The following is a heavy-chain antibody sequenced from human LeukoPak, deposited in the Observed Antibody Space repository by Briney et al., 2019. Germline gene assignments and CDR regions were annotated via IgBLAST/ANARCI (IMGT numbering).Heavy chain of an antibody. J-gene: IGHJ4*02. Sequence: GGFLRLSCAASGFTLSSYWMHWVRQAPGKGLVWVSRINSDGSSTSYADSVKGRFTISRDNAKNTLYLQMNSLRAEDTAVYYCAVSLRYFDWLLEMAPYFDYWGQGTLVTVSS. CDR3: AVSLRYFDWLLEMAPYFDY. CDR2: INSDGSST. D-gene: IGHD3-9*01. CDR1: GFTLSSYW. V-gene: IGHV3-74*01.